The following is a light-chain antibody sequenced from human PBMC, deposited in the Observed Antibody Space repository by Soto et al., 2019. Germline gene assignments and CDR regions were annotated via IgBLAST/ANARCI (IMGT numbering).Light chain of an antibody. Sequence: QSALTQPASVSGSPGQSITISCTGTSSDVGSYNLVSWYQQHPGKAPKVMIYEVSKRPSGVPNRFSGSKSGNTASLTISGLQAEDEADYYCCSYAGSSTYVFGTGTKLPS. CDR3: CSYAGSSTYV. CDR2: EVS. V-gene: IGLV2-23*02. CDR1: SSDVGSYNL. J-gene: IGLJ1*01.